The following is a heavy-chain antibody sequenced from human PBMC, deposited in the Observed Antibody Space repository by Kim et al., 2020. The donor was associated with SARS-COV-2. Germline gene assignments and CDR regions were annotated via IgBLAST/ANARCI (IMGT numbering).Heavy chain of an antibody. V-gene: IGHV3-30*18. J-gene: IGHJ4*02. CDR2: ISYDGSNK. Sequence: GGSLRLSCAASGFTFSSYGMHWVRQAPGKGLEWVAIISYDGSNKYYADSVKGRFTISRDNSKNTLYLQMDSLRAEDTAVYYCAKEPYSYGNKNYYFDYWGQGTLVTVSS. CDR1: GFTFSSYG. D-gene: IGHD5-18*01. CDR3: AKEPYSYGNKNYYFDY.